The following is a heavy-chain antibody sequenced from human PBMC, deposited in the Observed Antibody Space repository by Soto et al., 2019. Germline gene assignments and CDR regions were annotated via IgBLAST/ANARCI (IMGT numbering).Heavy chain of an antibody. J-gene: IGHJ6*02. CDR2: INPKSGGT. V-gene: IGHV1-2*04. D-gene: IGHD2-8*01. Sequence: ASVKVSCKASGYSFTDYHIHWVRQAPGQGLEWLGRINPKSGGTSTAQKFQGWVTMTRDRSISTVYMELTGLRSDDTAVYFCARGHSTDCSNGVCSFFYNHEMDVWGQGTTVTVSS. CDR3: ARGHSTDCSNGVCSFFYNHEMDV. CDR1: GYSFTDYH.